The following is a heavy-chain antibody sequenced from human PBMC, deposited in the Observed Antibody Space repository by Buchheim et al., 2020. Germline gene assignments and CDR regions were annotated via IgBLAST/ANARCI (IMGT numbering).Heavy chain of an antibody. D-gene: IGHD3-16*01. CDR2: IYRSGTT. J-gene: IGHJ4*02. V-gene: IGHV4-4*02. Sequence: QVQLQESGPGLMKPSGTLSLSCAVSGDSIGSSHWWTWVRQPPGKGLEWIGEIYRSGTTNYSPSLKSRVTMSADESKNQFSLKLTSVTAADTAVYYCARGQYASGWGEIDYWGQGTL. CDR3: ARGQYASGWGEIDY. CDR1: GDSIGSSHW.